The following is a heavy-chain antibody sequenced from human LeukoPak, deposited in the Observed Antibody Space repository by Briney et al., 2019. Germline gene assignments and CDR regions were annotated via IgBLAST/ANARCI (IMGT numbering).Heavy chain of an antibody. CDR2: IYYSGNT. J-gene: IGHJ4*02. D-gene: IGHD1-26*01. Sequence: PSETLSLTCTVSGGSNSGYYWTWIRQPPGKGLEWIGNIYYSGNTNYNPSLKSRVTISVDTSKNQFSLKLSSVTAADTAVYFCARGKWELDHWGQGTLVTVSS. CDR1: GGSNSGYY. V-gene: IGHV4-59*01. CDR3: ARGKWELDH.